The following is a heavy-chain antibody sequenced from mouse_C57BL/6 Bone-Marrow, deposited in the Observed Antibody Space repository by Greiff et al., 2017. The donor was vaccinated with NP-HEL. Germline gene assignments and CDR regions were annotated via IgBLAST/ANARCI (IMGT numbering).Heavy chain of an antibody. Sequence: QVQLQQSGAELVRPGTSVKVSCKASGYAFTNYLIEWVKQRPGQGLEWIGVINPGSGGTNYNEKFKGKATLTADKSSSTAYMQLSSLTSEDSAVYFCASVRGYWGQGTTLTVSS. V-gene: IGHV1-54*01. CDR3: ASVRGY. J-gene: IGHJ2*01. CDR1: GYAFTNYL. D-gene: IGHD2-14*01. CDR2: INPGSGGT.